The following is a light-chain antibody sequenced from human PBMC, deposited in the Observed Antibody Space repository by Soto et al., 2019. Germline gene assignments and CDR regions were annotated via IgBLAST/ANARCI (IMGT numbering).Light chain of an antibody. Sequence: EIVMTQSPATLSVSPGERATLSCRASQSIGSNLAWYQHKPGQAPRLLIYAASIRATGIPARFSGSGSGTALTLTISSLQSEDFALYYCQHYNDWPLISFGQGTRLEIK. CDR3: QHYNDWPLIS. J-gene: IGKJ5*01. CDR2: AAS. CDR1: QSIGSN. V-gene: IGKV3-15*01.